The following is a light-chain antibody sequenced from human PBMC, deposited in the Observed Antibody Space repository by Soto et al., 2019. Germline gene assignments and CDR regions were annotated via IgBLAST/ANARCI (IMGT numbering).Light chain of an antibody. CDR3: SPYTSNSPVI. Sequence: QSALTQPASVSGSPGQSITISCTGTRSDVGFYDYVSWYQQYPDKAPKLMIYDVSRRPSGVSNRFSGSKSGNTASLTISGLQAEDEADYYCSPYTSNSPVIFGGGTKLTVL. J-gene: IGLJ2*01. CDR1: RSDVGFYDY. CDR2: DVS. V-gene: IGLV2-14*01.